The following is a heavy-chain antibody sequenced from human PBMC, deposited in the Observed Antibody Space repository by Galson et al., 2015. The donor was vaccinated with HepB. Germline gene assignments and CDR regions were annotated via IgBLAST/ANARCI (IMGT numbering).Heavy chain of an antibody. CDR3: AREPDCSSTSCYTNGMDV. V-gene: IGHV3-53*01. J-gene: IGHJ6*02. CDR1: GFTVSSNY. D-gene: IGHD2-2*02. CDR2: IYSGGSA. Sequence: SLRLSCAASGFTVSSNYMSWVRQAPGKGLEWVSVIYSGGSAYYADSVKGRFTISRDNSKNTLYLQMNSLRAEDTAVYYCAREPDCSSTSCYTNGMDVWGRGTTVTVSS.